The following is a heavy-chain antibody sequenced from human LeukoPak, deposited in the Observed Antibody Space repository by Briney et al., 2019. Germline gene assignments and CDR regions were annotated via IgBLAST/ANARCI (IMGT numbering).Heavy chain of an antibody. J-gene: IGHJ4*02. V-gene: IGHV4-39*01. CDR2: IYYSWST. CDR3: ARQVGSTPSSSLDY. Sequence: AETLSLTCTVSGGSISSSSYYWVWIPQPPGKGLEWIGSIYYSWSTYYNPSLKSRVTISVDTSKNQFSLKLSSVTAADTAVYYCARQVGSTPSSSLDYWGQGTLVTVSS. CDR1: GGSISSSSYY. D-gene: IGHD6-13*01.